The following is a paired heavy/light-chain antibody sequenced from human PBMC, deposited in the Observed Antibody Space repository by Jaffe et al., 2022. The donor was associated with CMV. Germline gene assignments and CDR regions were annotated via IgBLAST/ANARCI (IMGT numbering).Light chain of an antibody. CDR3: QQYINWPRT. CDR1: QNVRNN. Sequence: ETVMTQSPATLSVSPGERATLSCRASQNVRNNLAWYQQKPGQAPRLLIYGASTRATGIPARFSGSGSGTEFTLTISSLQSEDFAVYICQQYINWPRTFGQGTKVEIK. J-gene: IGKJ1*01. CDR2: GAS. V-gene: IGKV3-15*01.
Heavy chain of an antibody. CDR2: ISGSGGST. CDR1: GFTFSNYA. CDR3: ARAPDKYYDINGYDY. J-gene: IGHJ4*02. V-gene: IGHV3-23*04. Sequence: EVQLVDSGGDLVQPGGSLRLSCAASGFTFSNYAMSWVRQAPGKGLEWVSTISGSGGSTYNADSVTGRFTISRDNSKNTLYLQMNSLRAEDTAVYYCARAPDKYYDINGYDYWGQGTLVTVSS. D-gene: IGHD3-22*01.